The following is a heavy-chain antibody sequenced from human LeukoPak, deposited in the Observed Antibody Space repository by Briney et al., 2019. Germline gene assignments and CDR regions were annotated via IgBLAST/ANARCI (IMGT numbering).Heavy chain of an antibody. J-gene: IGHJ4*02. Sequence: PGGSLRLSCAASGFTFSSYGMHWVRQAPGKGLEWVAFIRYDGSNKYYADSVKGRFTISRDNSKNTLYLQMNSLRAEDTAVYYCAKDPSDYDFWSGYYLPYYFDYWGQGTLVTVSS. V-gene: IGHV3-30*02. D-gene: IGHD3-3*01. CDR1: GFTFSSYG. CDR2: IRYDGSNK. CDR3: AKDPSDYDFWSGYYLPYYFDY.